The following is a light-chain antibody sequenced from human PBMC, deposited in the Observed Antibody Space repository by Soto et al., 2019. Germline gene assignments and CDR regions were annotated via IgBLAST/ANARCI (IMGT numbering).Light chain of an antibody. CDR3: CSYAGTDNLV. J-gene: IGLJ3*02. CDR2: DFF. V-gene: IGLV2-11*01. Sequence: QAALTQPRSVSGAPGQSVTISGTGTSSDVGGYNYVSWYQQHPGKAPNLMIYDFFQRPSGVPDRFSGSKSGSPASLTIYGLQAEDEAEYYCCSYAGTDNLVFGGGTKLNVL. CDR1: SSDVGGYNY.